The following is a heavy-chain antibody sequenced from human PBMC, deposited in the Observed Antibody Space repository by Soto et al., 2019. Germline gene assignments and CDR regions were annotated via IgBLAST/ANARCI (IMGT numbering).Heavy chain of an antibody. V-gene: IGHV3-30*03. D-gene: IGHD2-21*02. J-gene: IGHJ6*01. Sequence: XGSLRLSCEVSGLTFNTSGMHWVRQAPGKGLEWLAVISYDGATQYYGDTVKGRFTISRDNSKNTLFLHMGRLRAEDTAMYYCATKARVTHYLYYGMELWG. CDR1: GLTFNTSG. CDR3: ATKARVTHYLYYGMEL. CDR2: ISYDGATQ.